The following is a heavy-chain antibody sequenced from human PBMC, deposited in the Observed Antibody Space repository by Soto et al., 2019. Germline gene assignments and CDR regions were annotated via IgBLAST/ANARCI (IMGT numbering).Heavy chain of an antibody. D-gene: IGHD3-22*01. CDR2: ISGDGGST. V-gene: IGHV3-23*01. CDR1: GFTFSSYA. Sequence: GGSLRLSCAASGFTFSSYAMAWVRLAPGKGLEWVSAISGDGGSTYYADSVKGRLTISRDNSRNTVYVQMNSLRAEDTAIYYCAKADASGYNSLLFDYWGQGTLVTVS. CDR3: AKADASGYNSLLFDY. J-gene: IGHJ4*02.